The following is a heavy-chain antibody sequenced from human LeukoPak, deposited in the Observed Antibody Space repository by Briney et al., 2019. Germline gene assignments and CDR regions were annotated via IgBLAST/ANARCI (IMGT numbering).Heavy chain of an antibody. CDR1: GYTFTSYA. CDR2: INAGNGNT. CDR3: ARDVAYYGMDV. V-gene: IGHV1-3*01. J-gene: IGHJ6*04. Sequence: ASVKVSSKASGYTFTSYAMHWVRQAPGQRLEWMGWINAGNGNTKYSQKFQGRVTITRDTSAGTAYMELSSLRSEDTAVYYCARDVAYYGMDVWGKGTTVTVSS.